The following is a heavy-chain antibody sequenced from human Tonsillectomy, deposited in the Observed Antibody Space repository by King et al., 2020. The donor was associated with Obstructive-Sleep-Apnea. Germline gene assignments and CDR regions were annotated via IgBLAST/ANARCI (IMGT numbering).Heavy chain of an antibody. J-gene: IGHJ5*02. CDR1: GFTFSSYA. V-gene: IGHV3-30*04. CDR3: AGDGWKEMLMYH. CDR2: ISYDGSNK. Sequence: VQLVESGGGVVQPGRSLRLSCAASGFTFSSYAMHWVRQAPGKGLEWVAVISYDGSNKYYADSVKGRFTISRHNSKNTLYLQMNSLRAEDTAVYYCAGDGWKEMLMYHWGQGTLGTVSS. D-gene: IGHD5-24*01.